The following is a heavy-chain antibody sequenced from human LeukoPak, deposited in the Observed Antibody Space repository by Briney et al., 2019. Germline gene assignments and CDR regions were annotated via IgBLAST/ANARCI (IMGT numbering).Heavy chain of an antibody. J-gene: IGHJ6*03. CDR2: ITWNSDSI. CDR1: GFTFDDYI. V-gene: IGHV3-9*03. CDR3: AKGGGGRLIYYYYMDV. D-gene: IGHD3-16*01. Sequence: PGGSLRLSCAASGFTFDDYIMHWVRQAPGKGLEWVSGITWNSDSIDYADSVKGRFTISRDNAKNSLYLQMNSLRAEDMALYYCAKGGGGRLIYYYYMDVWGKGTTVTVSS.